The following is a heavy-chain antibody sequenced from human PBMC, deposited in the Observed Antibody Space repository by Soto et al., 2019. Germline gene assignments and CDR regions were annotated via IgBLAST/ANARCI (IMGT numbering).Heavy chain of an antibody. Sequence: EVQLLESGGGLAQPGGSLRLSCVASGFTFSSYGISWVRQAPGKGLEWVSVISGSGGSIYYADFVKGRFIISRDNSKNTVYLQMNGLRAEDTALYYGAKVRLIGGNAPRFDPWGQGTLVTVSS. CDR2: ISGSGGSI. D-gene: IGHD2-15*01. CDR1: GFTFSSYG. CDR3: AKVRLIGGNAPRFDP. J-gene: IGHJ5*02. V-gene: IGHV3-23*01.